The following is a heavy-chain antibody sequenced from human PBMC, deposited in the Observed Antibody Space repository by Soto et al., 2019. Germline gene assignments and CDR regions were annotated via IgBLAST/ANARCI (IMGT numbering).Heavy chain of an antibody. CDR2: VSSDGSNK. Sequence: QVHLEESGGGVVHPGRSLRLSCAASGFTFNTCAVHWVRQAPGKGLEWVAVVSSDGSNKYYSDSVKGRFSISRDNSNNTLSLQMNSLRTEDTAVYYCARGAITVLRGVDYWGRGTLVTVSS. D-gene: IGHD3-10*01. J-gene: IGHJ4*02. CDR3: ARGAITVLRGVDY. V-gene: IGHV3-30*04. CDR1: GFTFNTCA.